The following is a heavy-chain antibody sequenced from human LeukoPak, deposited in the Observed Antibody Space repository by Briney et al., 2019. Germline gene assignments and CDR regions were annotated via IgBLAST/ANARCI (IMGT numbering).Heavy chain of an antibody. CDR3: ARDKSNGYYYYYYMDV. J-gene: IGHJ6*03. CDR1: GGTFSSYA. Sequence: GSSVTLSCRASGGTFSSYAISWVRLPPGQGLEWMGGIIPIFGTANYAQKFQGRVTITADESTSTAYMELSSLRSEDTAVYYCARDKSNGYYYYYYMDVWGKGTTVTVSS. CDR2: IIPIFGTA. V-gene: IGHV1-69*01. D-gene: IGHD4-11*01.